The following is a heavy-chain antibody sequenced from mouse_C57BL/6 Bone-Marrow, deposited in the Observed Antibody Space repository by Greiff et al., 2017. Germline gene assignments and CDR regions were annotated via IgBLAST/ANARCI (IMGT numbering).Heavy chain of an antibody. CDR2: IFPGSGST. CDR1: GYTFTDYY. D-gene: IGHD1-1*01. Sequence: QVQLQQSGPELVKPGASVKISCKASGYTFTDYYINWVKQRPGQGLEWIGWIFPGSGSTYYNEKFKGKATLTVDNSSSTAYMLLSSLTSEDSAVYFCARVLRILFAYWGQGTLVTVSA. J-gene: IGHJ3*01. V-gene: IGHV1-75*01. CDR3: ARVLRILFAY.